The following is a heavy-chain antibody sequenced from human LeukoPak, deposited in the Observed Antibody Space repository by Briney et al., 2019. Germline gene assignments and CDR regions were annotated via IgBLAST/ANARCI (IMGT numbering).Heavy chain of an antibody. J-gene: IGHJ3*02. CDR2: IGTAGDT. CDR3: AKDLLEDEWELLGAFDI. CDR1: GFTFSSYD. D-gene: IGHD1-26*01. V-gene: IGHV3-13*04. Sequence: PGGSLRLSCAASGFTFSSYDMHWVRQATGKGLEWVSAIGTAGDTYYPGSVKGRFTISRENAKNSLYLQMNSLRAEDTAVYYCAKDLLEDEWELLGAFDIWGQGTMVTVSS.